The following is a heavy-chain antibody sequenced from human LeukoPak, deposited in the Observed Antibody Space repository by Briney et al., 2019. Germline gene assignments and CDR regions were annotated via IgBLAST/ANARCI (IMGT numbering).Heavy chain of an antibody. J-gene: IGHJ6*03. V-gene: IGHV4-38-2*01. Sequence: SETLSLTCAVSGYSISNNYHWVWIRQPPGRGLEWIGSLYHSDSAYYNTSLRSRVSMSVDTSKNQFSLTLSFVTAADTAVYYCARQHDSYYYYYIDVWGSGTTVTVSS. CDR3: ARQHDSYYYYYIDV. CDR1: GYSISNNYH. CDR2: LYHSDSA.